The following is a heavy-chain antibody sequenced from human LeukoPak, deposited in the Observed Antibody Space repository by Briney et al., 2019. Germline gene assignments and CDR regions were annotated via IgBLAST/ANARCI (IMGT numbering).Heavy chain of an antibody. Sequence: ASVKVSCKASGYTFTSYDINWVRQAPGQGLEWMGWMNPNSGNTGYAQKFQGRVTMTRNTSISTAYMELSSLRSEDTAVYYCAGAMADHGGLKWLLYWTYSYSYMEVWAKGPRSPSP. CDR3: AGAMADHGGLKWLLYWTYSYSYMEV. CDR1: GYTFTSYD. D-gene: IGHD3-3*01. V-gene: IGHV1-8*01. J-gene: IGHJ6*03. CDR2: MNPNSGNT.